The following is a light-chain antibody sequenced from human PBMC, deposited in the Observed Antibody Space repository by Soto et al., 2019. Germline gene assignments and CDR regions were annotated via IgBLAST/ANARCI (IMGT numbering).Light chain of an antibody. CDR1: SSNIGTYS. Sequence: QSVLTQPPSASGTPGQRVTISCSGSSSNIGTYSVNWYQQLPGAAPKLLIYTNNQRPSGVPDRFSGSKSGTSASLAISELRTEDEADYYCAAWDDGLHSYVFGTGTKLTVL. V-gene: IGLV1-44*01. CDR2: TNN. CDR3: AAWDDGLHSYV. J-gene: IGLJ1*01.